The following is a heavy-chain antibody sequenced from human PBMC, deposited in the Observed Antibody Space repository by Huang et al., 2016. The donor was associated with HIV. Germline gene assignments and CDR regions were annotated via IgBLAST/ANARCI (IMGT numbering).Heavy chain of an antibody. CDR3: AKGGSAAAVLDF. CDR2: ISYDAKTK. CDR1: GFTFSSYG. Sequence: QVQLVESGGGVVQPGRSLRISCAASGFTFSSYGMHWVRQAPGKGLEWVAVISYDAKTKYYADPVKGRFSISRDNSKTTVYLQLNSLRLEDTAVYYCAKGGSAAAVLDFWGQGTLVTVSS. V-gene: IGHV3-30*18. D-gene: IGHD6-13*01. J-gene: IGHJ4*02.